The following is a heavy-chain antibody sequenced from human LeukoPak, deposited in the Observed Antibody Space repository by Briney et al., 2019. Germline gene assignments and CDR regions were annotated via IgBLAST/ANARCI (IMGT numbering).Heavy chain of an antibody. J-gene: IGHJ4*02. V-gene: IGHV4-59*08. D-gene: IGHD3-22*01. CDR1: GGSISSYY. CDR3: ARHYCDSSCWNFDC. CDR2: IYYSGST. Sequence: SETLSLTCTVSGGSISSYYRSWIRQPPGKGLEWIGYIYYSGSTNFNPSLKSRVTISVNTSTNQSPLKLSSGTAPDPAVYYFARHYCDSSCWNFDCWGQGTLVTVSS.